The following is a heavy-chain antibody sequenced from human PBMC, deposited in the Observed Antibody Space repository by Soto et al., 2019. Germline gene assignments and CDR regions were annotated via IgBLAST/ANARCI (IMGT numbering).Heavy chain of an antibody. D-gene: IGHD2-8*01. CDR2: IYYSGST. CDR3: ARGERYCTNGVCYSRWFDP. Sequence: SETLCITCTVYVGSISSYYWSWIRQPPGKGLEWIGYIYYSGSTNYNPSLKSRVTISVDTSKNQFSLKLSSVTAADTAVYYCARGERYCTNGVCYSRWFDPWGQGTMVTGSS. CDR1: VGSISSYY. J-gene: IGHJ5*02. V-gene: IGHV4-59*01.